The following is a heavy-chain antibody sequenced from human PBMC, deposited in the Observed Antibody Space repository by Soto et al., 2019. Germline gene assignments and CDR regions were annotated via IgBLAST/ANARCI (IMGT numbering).Heavy chain of an antibody. Sequence: QVQLVQSGAEVKQPRSSVKVSCKASAGTFSSYAISWVRQAPGQGREWMGGIIPIYGTANYAQKFQGRVTITADESTSKAEMELSSMRSEDTAVYYCARDSVAAAGRAGMDVWGQGNTVTVSS. D-gene: IGHD6-13*01. V-gene: IGHV1-69*01. J-gene: IGHJ6*02. CDR3: ARDSVAAAGRAGMDV. CDR2: IIPIYGTA. CDR1: AGTFSSYA.